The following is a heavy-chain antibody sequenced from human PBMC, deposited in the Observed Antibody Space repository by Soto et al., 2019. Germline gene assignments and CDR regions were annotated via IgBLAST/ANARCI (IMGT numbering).Heavy chain of an antibody. J-gene: IGHJ4*02. CDR3: ARWEQPLFDY. V-gene: IGHV3-30*09. CDR1: GFSVSAYT. D-gene: IGHD1-1*01. Sequence: QVQLVESGGGVVQPGRSLRLSCAASGFSVSAYTVHWVRQAPGKGLEWVAVISSDGNHKYYTDSVKGRFAISRDTSTNTGLLQMSSLGPEDTAVYYCARWEQPLFDYWGQGTLVTVSS. CDR2: ISSDGNHK.